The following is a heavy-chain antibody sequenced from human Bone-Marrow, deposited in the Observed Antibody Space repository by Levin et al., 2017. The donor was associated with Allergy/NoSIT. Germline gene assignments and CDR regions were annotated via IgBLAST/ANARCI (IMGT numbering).Heavy chain of an antibody. Sequence: GGSLRLSCVVSGLSFIDAWMSWIRQTPGKGLEWVGRTIGRGGTIDYAAPVRGRFTISRDDSKNTVYLQMDSLTSEDTAVYYCVYIGNAPAVLSHWGQGTLVTVSS. J-gene: IGHJ4*02. V-gene: IGHV3-15*01. CDR3: VYIGNAPAVLSH. CDR2: TIGRGGTI. D-gene: IGHD2-2*01. CDR1: GLSFIDAW.